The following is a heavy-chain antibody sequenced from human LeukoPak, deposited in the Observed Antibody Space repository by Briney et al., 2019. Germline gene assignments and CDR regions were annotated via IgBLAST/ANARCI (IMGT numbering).Heavy chain of an antibody. CDR3: AKGSTFGSGYYYYFDY. CDR2: ISWNSGSI. J-gene: IGHJ4*02. D-gene: IGHD3-3*01. CDR1: GFTFDDYA. V-gene: IGHV3-9*01. Sequence: GRSLRLSCAASGFTFDDYAMHWVRQAPGKGPEWVSGISWNSGSIGYADSVKGRFTISRDNAKNSLYLQMNSLRAEDTALYYCAKGSTFGSGYYYYFDYWGQGTLVTVSS.